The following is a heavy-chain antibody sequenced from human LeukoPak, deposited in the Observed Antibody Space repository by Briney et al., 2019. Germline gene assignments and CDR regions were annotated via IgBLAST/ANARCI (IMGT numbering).Heavy chain of an antibody. J-gene: IGHJ3*02. CDR2: INPSGGST. V-gene: IGHV1-46*01. Sequence: ASVKVSCKASGYTFTSYYMHWVRQAPGQGLEWMGIINPSGGSTNYAQKFQGRVTMTRGTSTSTVYMELSSLRSEDTAVYYCARGIADERGSYDNDAFDIWGQGTMVTVSS. CDR3: ARGIADERGSYDNDAFDI. D-gene: IGHD1-26*01. CDR1: GYTFTSYY.